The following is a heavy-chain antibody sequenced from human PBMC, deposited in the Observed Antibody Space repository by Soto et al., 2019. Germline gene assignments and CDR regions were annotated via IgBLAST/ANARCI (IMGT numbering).Heavy chain of an antibody. J-gene: IGHJ2*01. CDR2: IIHSGSP. V-gene: IGHV4-30-2*01. CDR1: GGSISSGNDS. Sequence: QLRLQESGSGLVKPSQTLSLTCAVSGGSISSGNDSWSWIRQPPGKGLEWIGYIIHSGSPYYNPSLKSRVDRSVDRSKNQFPLRLRSVTAADTAVYYCARDPHDYGDLYFDIWGRGTLVTVSS. CDR3: ARDPHDYGDLYFDI. D-gene: IGHD4-17*01.